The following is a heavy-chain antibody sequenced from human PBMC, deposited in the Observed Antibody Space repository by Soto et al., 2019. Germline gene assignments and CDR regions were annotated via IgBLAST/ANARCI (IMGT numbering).Heavy chain of an antibody. J-gene: IGHJ4*01. V-gene: IGHV3-33*06. Sequence: QVQLAESGGGVVQPGRSLRLSCVGSGFTMSRDGMHWVRQAPGKALEWVAVTWFDASREYYGDSVRGLFTVSRDNSTNTLYLQLNLQRGEDSAGYYCAKDHPSRFGAFHWGHGTLVTVSS. CDR2: TWFDASRE. CDR3: AKDHPSRFGAFH. CDR1: GFTMSRDG. D-gene: IGHD3-10*01.